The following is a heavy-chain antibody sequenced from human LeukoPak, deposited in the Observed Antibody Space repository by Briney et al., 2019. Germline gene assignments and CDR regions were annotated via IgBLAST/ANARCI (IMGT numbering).Heavy chain of an antibody. Sequence: GGSLRLSCAASGFTFSTYAMSWVRQAPGKGLEWVSSISSSGDSTDYADSVKGRFTISRDNSKTTLYLQMNSLRADDTAIYYCAKDRSDNTTWYVGSHWGQGTLVTVSS. CDR3: AKDRSDNTTWYVGSH. J-gene: IGHJ4*02. CDR1: GFTFSTYA. D-gene: IGHD6-13*01. CDR2: ISSSGDST. V-gene: IGHV3-23*01.